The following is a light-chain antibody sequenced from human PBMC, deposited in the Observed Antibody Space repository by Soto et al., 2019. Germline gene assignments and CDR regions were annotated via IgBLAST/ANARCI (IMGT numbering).Light chain of an antibody. CDR2: NSD. J-gene: IGLJ2*01. CDR1: STNIGSNA. V-gene: IGLV1-44*01. Sequence: QSVLTQPPSASGTPGQRVTISCSGRSTNIGSNAVSWYQQVPGMAPKLLIYNSDQRPSGVPARFSGSKSGTSASLAISGLQSEDEADYYRAAWDDSLDVYVVFGGGTKLTVL. CDR3: AAWDDSLDVYVV.